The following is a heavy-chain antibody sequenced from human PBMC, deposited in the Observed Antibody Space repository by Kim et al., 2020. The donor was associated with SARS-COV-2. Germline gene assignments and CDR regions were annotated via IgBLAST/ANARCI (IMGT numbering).Heavy chain of an antibody. Sequence: SETLSLTCAVYGGSFSDYNWSWIRQPPGKGLPCFVAITHLCLTSHNPSLNSRVTISVDTSKSQVSLRLKSMTAADTAVYYCARGRAGVVPAPVLGLGPYYDYYALAVWGKGTAVAVSS. CDR2: ITHLCLT. CDR1: GGSFSDYN. D-gene: IGHD2-2*02. J-gene: IGHJ6*01. CDR3: ARGRAGVVPAPVLGLGPYYDYYALAV. V-gene: IGHV4-34*01.